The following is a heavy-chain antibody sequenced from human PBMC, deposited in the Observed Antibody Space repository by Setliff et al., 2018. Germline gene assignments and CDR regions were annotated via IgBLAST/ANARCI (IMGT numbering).Heavy chain of an antibody. CDR1: GFTFSSYT. V-gene: IGHV3-21*01. CDR3: ARGGVSNYYDSSGIPDAFDI. CDR2: IISSGSHI. D-gene: IGHD3-22*01. J-gene: IGHJ3*02. Sequence: GGSLRLSCAGSGFTFSSYTMNWVRQAPGKGLEWVSSIISSGSHIYYADSVKGRFTSSRDNAKNSLYLQMNSLRADDTAVYYCARGGVSNYYDSSGIPDAFDIWGQGTMVTVSS.